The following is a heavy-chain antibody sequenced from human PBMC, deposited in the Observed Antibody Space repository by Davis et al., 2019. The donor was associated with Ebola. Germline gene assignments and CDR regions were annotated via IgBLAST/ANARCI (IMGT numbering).Heavy chain of an antibody. CDR1: GGSFSGYY. D-gene: IGHD6-6*01. CDR2: INHSGST. V-gene: IGHV4-34*01. Sequence: SETLSLTCAVYGGSFSGYYWSWIRQPQGKGLEWIGEINHSGSTNYNPSLKSRVTKSVDTSKNQFSLKLSAVTAADTAVYYCARGPSIAGFDYWGQGTLVTVSS. J-gene: IGHJ4*02. CDR3: ARGPSIAGFDY.